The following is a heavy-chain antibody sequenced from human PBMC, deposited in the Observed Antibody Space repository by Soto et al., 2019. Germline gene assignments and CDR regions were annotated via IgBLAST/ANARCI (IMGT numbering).Heavy chain of an antibody. CDR2: IIPIFGTA. CDR1: LGTFSSYA. J-gene: IGHJ4*02. CDR3: ARAVGLAYCGGDCYSGFDY. Sequence: SVKVSFQASLGTFSSYAISWVRQAPGQGLEWMGGIIPIFGTANYAQKFQGRVTITADESTSTAYMELSSLRSEDTAVYYCARAVGLAYCGGDCYSGFDYWGQGTLVTVSS. V-gene: IGHV1-69*13. D-gene: IGHD2-21*02.